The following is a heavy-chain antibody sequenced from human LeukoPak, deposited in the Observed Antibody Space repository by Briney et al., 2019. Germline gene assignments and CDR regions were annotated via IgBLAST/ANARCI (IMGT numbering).Heavy chain of an antibody. D-gene: IGHD3-16*02. CDR1: GFTFSNYW. Sequence: GGSLRLSGAASGFTFSNYWMTWVRQAPGKGLEWVASIKGDGSEKYYVDSVKGRFTISRDNAKNSLHLQMNSLRVEDTAVYYCARSFYECGLWGQGTLVTVSS. V-gene: IGHV3-7*01. CDR3: ARSFYECGL. CDR2: IKGDGSEK. J-gene: IGHJ4*02.